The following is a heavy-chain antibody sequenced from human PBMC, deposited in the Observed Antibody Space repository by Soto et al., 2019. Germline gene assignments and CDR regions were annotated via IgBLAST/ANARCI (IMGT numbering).Heavy chain of an antibody. D-gene: IGHD3-10*01. Sequence: PGGSLRLSCAASGFTFSSYAMSWVRQAPGKGLEWVSAISGSGGSTYYADSVKGRFTISRDNSKNTLYLQMNSLRAEDTAVYYCAKGKGLLLWFGELLDGYFDYWGQGTLVTVSS. V-gene: IGHV3-23*01. J-gene: IGHJ4*02. CDR2: ISGSGGST. CDR1: GFTFSSYA. CDR3: AKGKGLLLWFGELLDGYFDY.